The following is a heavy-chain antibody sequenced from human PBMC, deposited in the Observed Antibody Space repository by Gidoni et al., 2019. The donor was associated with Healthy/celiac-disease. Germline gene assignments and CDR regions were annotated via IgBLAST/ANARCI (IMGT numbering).Heavy chain of an antibody. CDR3: AREATVKYFDY. CDR2: IWYDGSNK. D-gene: IGHD4-17*01. CDR1: GFTFSGYG. Sequence: HVQLVESAGGVVQPRWALRPACAASGFTFSGYGMDWVRHAPGKGLGWVAVIWYDGSNKSYADSVKGRFIISRDNSKTPLYLQMNSLRAEDAAVYYCAREATVKYFDYWGQGTLVTVSS. V-gene: IGHV3-33*08. J-gene: IGHJ4*02.